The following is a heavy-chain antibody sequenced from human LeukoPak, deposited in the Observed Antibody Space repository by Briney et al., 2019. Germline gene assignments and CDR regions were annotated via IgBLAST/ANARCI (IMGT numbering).Heavy chain of an antibody. CDR2: ISYDGSNK. CDR3: ASSYYGDYVGVAFDI. CDR1: GFTFSSYA. Sequence: GRSLRLSCAASGFTFSSYAMHWVRQAPGKGLERVAVISYDGSNKYYADSVKGRFTISRDNSKNTLYLQMNSLRAEDTAVYYCASSYYGDYVGVAFDIWGQGTMVTVSS. V-gene: IGHV3-30*04. D-gene: IGHD4-17*01. J-gene: IGHJ3*02.